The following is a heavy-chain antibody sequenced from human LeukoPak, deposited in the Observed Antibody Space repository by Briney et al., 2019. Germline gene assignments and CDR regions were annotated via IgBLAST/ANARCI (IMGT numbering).Heavy chain of an antibody. CDR3: ARAVAAARGVNYFDY. Sequence: GGSLRLSCAASGLTFVAYDMHWVRQAPGKGLEWVAFIRYDGAYQKYADSVKGRFTISRDNSESTLYLQMNSLRAEDTAVHYCARAVAAARGVNYFDYWGQGTLVTVSS. D-gene: IGHD3-10*01. CDR2: IRYDGAYQ. J-gene: IGHJ4*02. CDR1: GLTFVAYD. V-gene: IGHV3-30*02.